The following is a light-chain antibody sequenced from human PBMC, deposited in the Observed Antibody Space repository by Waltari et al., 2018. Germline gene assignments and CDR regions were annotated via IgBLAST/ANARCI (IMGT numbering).Light chain of an antibody. CDR1: QSLLHSNGYNY. J-gene: IGKJ2*01. CDR2: LGS. CDR3: MQALQTPYT. Sequence: DIVMTQSPLSLSVTPGEAASISCRSSQSLLHSNGYNYLDWYLQKPGQSPQLLIYLGSNRASGVPDRFSGSASCTDFTLKISRVEAEDVGVYYCMQALQTPYTFGQGTKLEIK. V-gene: IGKV2-28*01.